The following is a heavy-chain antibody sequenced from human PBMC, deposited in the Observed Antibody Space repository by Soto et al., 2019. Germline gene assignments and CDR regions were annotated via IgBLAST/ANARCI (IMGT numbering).Heavy chain of an antibody. V-gene: IGHV5-10-1*01. CDR1: GYSFPNSW. CDR3: ARLGFDFDFLSGYYNVHHYYGIDV. J-gene: IGHJ6*02. Sequence: PGESLKISCKASGYSFPNSWISWVRQMPGKGLEWMARIDPSDSYINYNPSFQGHVTISTDKSISTAYLQWSSLKASDTAMYYCARLGFDFDFLSGYYNVHHYYGIDVWGQGTTVTVSS. CDR2: IDPSDSYI. D-gene: IGHD3-3*01.